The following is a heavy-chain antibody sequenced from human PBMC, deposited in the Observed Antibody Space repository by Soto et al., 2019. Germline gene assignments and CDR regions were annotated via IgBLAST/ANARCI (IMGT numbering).Heavy chain of an antibody. CDR2: IKSKTDGGTT. CDR3: TTDLGFSLRYNWNDGTPYYYYGMDV. D-gene: IGHD1-1*01. CDR1: GFTFSNAW. Sequence: GGSLRLSCAASGFTFSNAWMNWVRQAPGKGLEWVGRIKSKTDGGTTDYAAPVKGRFTISRDDSKNTLYLQMNSLKTEDTAVYYCTTDLGFSLRYNWNDGTPYYYYGMDVWGQGTTVTVSS. V-gene: IGHV3-15*07. J-gene: IGHJ6*02.